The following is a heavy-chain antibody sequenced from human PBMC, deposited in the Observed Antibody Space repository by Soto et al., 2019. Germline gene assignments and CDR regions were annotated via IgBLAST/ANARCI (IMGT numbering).Heavy chain of an antibody. Sequence: ASVKVSCKASGYALSDYFIHWVRQAPGQGLEWMGWMNPDSGTTYYAQKFKGRVTMTRNTSIGTAYLDLNRLGSEDTAVYYCAISRDYYDSSDYLDYGGKETLVTVSS. CDR3: AISRDYYDSSDYLDY. CDR1: GYALSDYF. V-gene: IGHV1-2*02. J-gene: IGHJ4*02. D-gene: IGHD3-22*01. CDR2: MNPDSGTT.